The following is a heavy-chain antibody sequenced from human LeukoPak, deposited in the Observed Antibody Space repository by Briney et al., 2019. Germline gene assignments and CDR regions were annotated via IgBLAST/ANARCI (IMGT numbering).Heavy chain of an antibody. J-gene: IGHJ4*02. D-gene: IGHD3-16*02. V-gene: IGHV1-69*04. CDR3: ATGGSYRSNDY. CDR1: GGTFRSYA. CDR2: IIPIFGIA. Sequence: EASVKVSCKASGGTFRSYAISWVRQAPGQGLEWMGRIIPIFGIANYAQKFQGRVTITADKSTSTAYMELSSLRSEDTAVYYYATGGSYRSNDYWGQGTLVTVSS.